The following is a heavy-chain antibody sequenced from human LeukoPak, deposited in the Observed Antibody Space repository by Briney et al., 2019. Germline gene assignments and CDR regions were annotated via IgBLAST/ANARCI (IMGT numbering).Heavy chain of an antibody. D-gene: IGHD3-22*01. J-gene: IGHJ6*02. CDR1: GGTFSSYA. V-gene: IGHV1-69*01. CDR3: ARDPAYDSSGYQYYYYYGMDV. Sequence: ASVKVSCKASGGTFSSYAISWVRQAPGQGLEWMGGIIPIFGTANYAQKFQGRVTITADESTSTAYMELSSLRSEDTAVYYCARDPAYDSSGYQYYYYYGMDVRGQGTPGTVSS. CDR2: IIPIFGTA.